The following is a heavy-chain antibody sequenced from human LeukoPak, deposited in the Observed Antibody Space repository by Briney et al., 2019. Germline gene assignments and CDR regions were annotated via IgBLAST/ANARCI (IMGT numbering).Heavy chain of an antibody. D-gene: IGHD2-21*02. CDR1: GYTFTSYG. V-gene: IGHV1-18*04. CDR2: ISAYNGNT. CDR3: ARVTIQYYFDD. J-gene: IGHJ4*02. Sequence: GASVKVTCKASGYTFTSYGISWVRQAPGQGLEWMGWISAYNGNTNYAQKLQGRVTMTTDTSTSTAYMELRRLRSDDTAVYYCARVTIQYYFDDWGQGTLVTVSS.